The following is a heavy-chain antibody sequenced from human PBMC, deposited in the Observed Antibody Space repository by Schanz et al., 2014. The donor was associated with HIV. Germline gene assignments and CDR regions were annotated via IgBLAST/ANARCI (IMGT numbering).Heavy chain of an antibody. Sequence: QVQLVQSGAEVKKPGASVKVSCKASGYTFSNYDINWVRQATGQGLEWMGWMNPNSDNTGYAQKFQGRVTMTRNTSISTAYMELSSLTSEDTAVYYCARGRRDVSMIILYWFDPWGQGTLVTVSS. D-gene: IGHD3-22*01. V-gene: IGHV1-8*01. CDR1: GYTFSNYD. J-gene: IGHJ5*02. CDR2: MNPNSDNT. CDR3: ARGRRDVSMIILYWFDP.